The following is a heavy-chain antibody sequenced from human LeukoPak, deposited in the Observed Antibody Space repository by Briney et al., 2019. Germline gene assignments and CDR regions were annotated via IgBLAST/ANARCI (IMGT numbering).Heavy chain of an antibody. J-gene: IGHJ4*02. CDR1: GGSISSYY. Sequence: SETLSLICTVSGGSISSYYWSWIRQPPGKGLEWIGYIYYSGSTNYNPSLKSRVTISVDTSKNQFSLKLSSVTAADTAVYYCARVYSSSWYYFDYWGQGTLVTVSS. V-gene: IGHV4-59*01. CDR2: IYYSGST. CDR3: ARVYSSSWYYFDY. D-gene: IGHD6-13*01.